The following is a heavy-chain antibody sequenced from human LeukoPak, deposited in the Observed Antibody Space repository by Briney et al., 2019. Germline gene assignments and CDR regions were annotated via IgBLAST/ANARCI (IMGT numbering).Heavy chain of an antibody. CDR2: IYYSGST. CDR1: GGSISSSSYY. V-gene: IGHV4-39*07. D-gene: IGHD2-15*01. CDR3: ARSTYCNGGSCSHHWFDP. Sequence: SETLSLTCTVSGGSISSSSYYWGWIRQPPGKGLEWIGSIYYSGSTYYNPSLKGRVTISVDTSKNQFSLKLSSVTAADTAVYYCARSTYCNGGSCSHHWFDPWGQGTLVTVSS. J-gene: IGHJ5*02.